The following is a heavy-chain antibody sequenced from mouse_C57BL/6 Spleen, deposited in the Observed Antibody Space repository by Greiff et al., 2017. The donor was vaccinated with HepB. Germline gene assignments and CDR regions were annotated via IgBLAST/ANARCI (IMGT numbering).Heavy chain of an antibody. J-gene: IGHJ4*01. CDR3: TSLRNAMDY. CDR2: IDPENGDT. D-gene: IGHD2-12*01. CDR1: GFNIKDDY. V-gene: IGHV14-4*01. Sequence: VQLKESGAELVRPGASVKLSCTASGFNIKDDYMHWVKQRPEQGLEWIGWIDPENGDTEYASKFQGKATITADTSSNTAYLQLSSLTSEDTAVYYCTSLRNAMDYWGQGTSVTVSS.